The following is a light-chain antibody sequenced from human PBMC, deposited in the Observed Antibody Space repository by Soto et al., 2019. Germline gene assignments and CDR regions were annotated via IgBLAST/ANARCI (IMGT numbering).Light chain of an antibody. Sequence: DIQLTQSPSSLYASVGDRVTITCRASQSISPYLNWYQQKPGRAPNLLIHSASTLHSGVASRFSGSGSAADFTLTISSLQPEDFATYYCQQSYKVPHTFGQGTKLEIK. V-gene: IGKV1-39*01. CDR1: QSISPY. CDR3: QQSYKVPHT. CDR2: SAS. J-gene: IGKJ2*01.